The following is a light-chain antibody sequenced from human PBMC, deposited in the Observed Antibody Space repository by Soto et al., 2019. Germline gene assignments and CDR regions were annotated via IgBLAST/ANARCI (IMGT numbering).Light chain of an antibody. CDR2: DAS. J-gene: IGKJ5*01. CDR3: QQRSASIT. V-gene: IGKV3-11*01. Sequence: EIVLTQSPDTLALSAGERATLSCWASHSVTTHLAWFQQRPGQTPRLLIYDASTRAPGIPARLSGRGSGADFTLTISSLEPEDFPVYYCQQRSASITFGQGTRLEIK. CDR1: HSVTTH.